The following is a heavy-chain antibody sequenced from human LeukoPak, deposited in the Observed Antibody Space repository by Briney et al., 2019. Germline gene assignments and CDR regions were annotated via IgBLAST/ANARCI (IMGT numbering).Heavy chain of an antibody. Sequence: PGGSLRLSCTASGFTFSDFYMAWIRQAPGKGLEWISYISDSGDTIKYADSVKGRFTISRDNTKNSLFLQMNGLKADDTAVYYCARVADGDYGLEYFDYWGLGNLVTVSS. CDR2: ISDSGDTI. CDR3: ARVADGDYGLEYFDY. V-gene: IGHV3-11*01. D-gene: IGHD4-17*01. J-gene: IGHJ4*02. CDR1: GFTFSDFY.